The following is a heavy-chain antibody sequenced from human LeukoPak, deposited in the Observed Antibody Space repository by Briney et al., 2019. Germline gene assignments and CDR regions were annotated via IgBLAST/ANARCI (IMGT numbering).Heavy chain of an antibody. V-gene: IGHV3-30*04. Sequence: GGSLRLPCAASGFTFSSYAMHWVRQAPGKGLEWVAVISYDGSNKYYADSVKGRFTISRDNSKNTLYLQMNSLRAEDTAVYYCARAELYYDILTGYPIGYWGQGTLVTVSS. D-gene: IGHD3-9*01. J-gene: IGHJ4*02. CDR2: ISYDGSNK. CDR3: ARAELYYDILTGYPIGY. CDR1: GFTFSSYA.